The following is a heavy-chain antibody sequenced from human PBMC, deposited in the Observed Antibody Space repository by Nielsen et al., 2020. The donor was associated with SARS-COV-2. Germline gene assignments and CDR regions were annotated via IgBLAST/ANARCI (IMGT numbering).Heavy chain of an antibody. CDR2: IYSGGST. D-gene: IGHD5-24*01. CDR1: GFTFSSYG. Sequence: GESLKISCAASGFTFSSYGMHWVRQAPGKGLEWVSVIYSGGSTYYADPVKGRFTISRDNSKNTLYLQMNSLRAEDTAVYYCAREVREGGGYNYDIWGQGTMVTVSS. J-gene: IGHJ3*02. CDR3: AREVREGGGYNYDI. V-gene: IGHV3-66*01.